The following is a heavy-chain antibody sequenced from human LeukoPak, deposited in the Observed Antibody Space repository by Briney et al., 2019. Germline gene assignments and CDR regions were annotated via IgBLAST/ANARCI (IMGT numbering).Heavy chain of an antibody. J-gene: IGHJ6*02. CDR2: IKQDGSEK. V-gene: IGHV3-7*01. Sequence: GGSLRLSCAASAFTFSSYWMSWVRQAPGKGLEWAANIKQDGSEKFYVDSVKGRFTISRDNAKNSLYVQMNSLRVEDTAVYYCARGRGLDGWGQGTTVTVSS. CDR1: AFTFSSYW. CDR3: ARGRGLDG.